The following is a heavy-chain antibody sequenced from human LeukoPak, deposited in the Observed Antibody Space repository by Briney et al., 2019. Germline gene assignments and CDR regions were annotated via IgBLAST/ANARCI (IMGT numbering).Heavy chain of an antibody. CDR3: AKDMSSQYSSSWYFDY. J-gene: IGHJ4*02. CDR2: ISWNSGSI. CDR1: GFTFDDYA. D-gene: IGHD6-13*01. Sequence: GGSLRLSCAASGFTFDDYAMHWVRQATRKGLEWVSGISWNSGSIGYADSVKGRFTISRDNAKNSLYLQMNSLRAEDTALYYCAKDMSSQYSSSWYFDYWGQGTLVTVSS. V-gene: IGHV3-9*01.